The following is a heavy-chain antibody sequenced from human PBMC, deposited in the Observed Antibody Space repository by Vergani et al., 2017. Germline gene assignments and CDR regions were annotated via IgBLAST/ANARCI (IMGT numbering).Heavy chain of an antibody. CDR2: ISGSGGST. Sequence: EVQLVESGGGLVKPGGSLRLSCAASGFTFSSYAMSWVRQAPGKGLEWVSAISGSGGSTYYADSVKGRFTISRDNSKNTLYLQMNSLRAEDTAVYYCAKADYYDSSGYYFPEYFQHWGQGTLVTVSS. CDR3: AKADYYDSSGYYFPEYFQH. D-gene: IGHD3-22*01. CDR1: GFTFSSYA. J-gene: IGHJ1*01. V-gene: IGHV3-23*04.